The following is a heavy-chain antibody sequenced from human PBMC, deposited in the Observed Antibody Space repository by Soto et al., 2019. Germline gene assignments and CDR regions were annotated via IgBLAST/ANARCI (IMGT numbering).Heavy chain of an antibody. D-gene: IGHD2-15*01. J-gene: IGHJ4*03. CDR1: GCSINSIHW. CDR2: IYHNGRS. CDR3: ARSQVVVPTHAFDH. V-gene: IGHV4-4*02. Sequence: XETLSLTCGVAGCSINSIHWWSWVSQTPVKGLEWIGEIYHNGRSNYNPSLKSRVTLSIDKSKNQFFLNLTTVTAADTAVYYCARSQVVVPTHAFDHWGHGTLVTVSS.